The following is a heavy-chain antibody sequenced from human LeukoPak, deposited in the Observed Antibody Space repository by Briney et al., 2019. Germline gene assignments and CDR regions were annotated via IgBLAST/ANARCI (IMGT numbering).Heavy chain of an antibody. CDR3: AKGYCSSTSCSYYVDY. V-gene: IGHV3-23*01. CDR2: ISGSGGST. CDR1: GFTFSSYA. J-gene: IGHJ4*02. Sequence: GGSLRHSCAASGFTFSSYAMSWVRQAPGKGLEWVSAISGSGGSTYCADSVKGRFTVSRDNSKNTLYLQMNSLRAEDTAVYYCAKGYCSSTSCSYYVDYWGQGTLVTVSS. D-gene: IGHD2-2*01.